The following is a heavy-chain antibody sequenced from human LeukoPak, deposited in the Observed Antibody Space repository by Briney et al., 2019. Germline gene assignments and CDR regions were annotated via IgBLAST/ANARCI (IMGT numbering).Heavy chain of an antibody. J-gene: IGHJ4*02. CDR3: ARGLDRLYYYGSGSYYGY. Sequence: GGSLRLSCAASGFTFSSYWMSWVRQAPGKGLEWVANIKQDGSEKYYVDSVKGRFTISRDNAKNSLYLQMNNLRAEDTAVYYCARGLDRLYYYGSGSYYGYWGQGTLVTVSS. D-gene: IGHD3-10*01. V-gene: IGHV3-7*01. CDR1: GFTFSSYW. CDR2: IKQDGSEK.